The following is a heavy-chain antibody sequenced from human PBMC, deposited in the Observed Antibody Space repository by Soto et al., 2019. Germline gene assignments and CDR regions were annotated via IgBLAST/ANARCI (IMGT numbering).Heavy chain of an antibody. CDR1: GFTFSSYS. CDR2: ISSSSSTI. V-gene: IGHV3-48*02. D-gene: IGHD4-17*01. CDR3: ARGGLRGGMDV. J-gene: IGHJ6*02. Sequence: GGSLRLSCAASGFTFSSYSMNWVRQAPGKGLEWVSYISSSSSTIYYADSVKGRFTISRDNAKNSLYLQVNSLRDEDTAVYYCARGGLRGGMDVWGQGTTVTVSS.